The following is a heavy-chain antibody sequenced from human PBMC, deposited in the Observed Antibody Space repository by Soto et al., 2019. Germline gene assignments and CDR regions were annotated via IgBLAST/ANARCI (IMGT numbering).Heavy chain of an antibody. CDR2: IYYSGST. CDR1: GGFLSRYY. J-gene: IGHJ4*02. CDR3: ARRYSSSFDY. Sequence: SETLSLPWTVSGGFLSRYYWSLIRQPPGKGLEWIGYIYYSGSTNYNPSLKSRVTISVDTSKNQFSLKLSSVTAADTAVYYCARRYSSSFDYWGQGTLVTVSS. V-gene: IGHV4-59*08. D-gene: IGHD6-13*01.